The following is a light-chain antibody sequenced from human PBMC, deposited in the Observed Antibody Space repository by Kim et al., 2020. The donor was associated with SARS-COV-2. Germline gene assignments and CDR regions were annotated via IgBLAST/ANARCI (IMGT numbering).Light chain of an antibody. CDR3: QQRSDWPPLT. J-gene: IGKJ4*01. CDR2: DAS. V-gene: IGKV3-11*01. CDR1: QNVRNY. Sequence: LSPGERASLSCRASQNVRNYLAWYQQRPGQPPRLLIHDASVRAAGIPARFSASGSGTDFTLTINSLEPEDFAVYYCQQRSDWPPLTFGGGTKLEI.